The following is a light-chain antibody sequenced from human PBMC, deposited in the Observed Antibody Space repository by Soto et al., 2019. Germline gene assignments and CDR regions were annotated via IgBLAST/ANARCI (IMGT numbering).Light chain of an antibody. Sequence: DIQMTQSPSTLSAFVGDRVTITCRASQSISTSLAWYQQKPGKAPKLLIYRASNLEDGVPARFSGSGSATEFSLSISSLQTDDFATYYCQQYGSASRTFGQGTKLE. CDR3: QQYGSASRT. CDR1: QSISTS. J-gene: IGKJ1*01. V-gene: IGKV1-5*03. CDR2: RAS.